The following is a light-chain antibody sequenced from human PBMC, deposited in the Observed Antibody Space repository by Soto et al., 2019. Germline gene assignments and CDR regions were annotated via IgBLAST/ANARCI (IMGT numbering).Light chain of an antibody. J-gene: IGLJ1*01. Sequence: QSVLTQPASVSGSPGQSITISCTGTSSDVGDYDYVSWYQQHPGKAPRLMIYDVNNRPSGVSNRFSGSKSGNTASLTISWLQAEDEADYHCSSYTSSATLVFGTGTKVTVL. V-gene: IGLV2-14*01. CDR2: DVN. CDR1: SSDVGDYDY. CDR3: SSYTSSATLV.